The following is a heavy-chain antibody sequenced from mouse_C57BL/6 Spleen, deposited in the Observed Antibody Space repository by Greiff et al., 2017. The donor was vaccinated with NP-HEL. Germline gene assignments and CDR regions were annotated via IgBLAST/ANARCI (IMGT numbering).Heavy chain of an antibody. J-gene: IGHJ1*03. Sequence: QVQLQQSGAELVRPGASVKLSCKASGYTFTDYYINWVKQRPGQGLEWIARIYPGSGNTYYNEKFKGKATLTAEKSSSTAYMQLSSLTSEDSAVYFCARGDSRRHEWYFDVWGTGTTVTVSS. CDR2: IYPGSGNT. CDR3: ARGDSRRHEWYFDV. D-gene: IGHD1-1*01. CDR1: GYTFTDYY. V-gene: IGHV1-76*01.